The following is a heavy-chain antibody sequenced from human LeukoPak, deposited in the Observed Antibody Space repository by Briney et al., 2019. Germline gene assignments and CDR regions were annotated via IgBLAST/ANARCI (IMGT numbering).Heavy chain of an antibody. CDR1: GFTFSGYC. CDR3: ARDDSGYGGSPDY. CDR2: INQDGSEK. Sequence: GGSLRLSCAASGFTFSGYCMSWLRQAPGKGLEWVANINQDGSEKYYVDSVKGRFTISRYTAKNSLHLQINSLRAEDTAVYDFARDDSGYGGSPDYWGQGTLVTVSS. V-gene: IGHV3-7*01. D-gene: IGHD1-26*01. J-gene: IGHJ4*02.